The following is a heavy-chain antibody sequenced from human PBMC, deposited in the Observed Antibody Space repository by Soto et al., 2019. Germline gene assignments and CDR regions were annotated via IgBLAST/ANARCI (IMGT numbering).Heavy chain of an antibody. Sequence: ETLSLTFTVSGGSISSYYLSWIRQPAGKGLEWIGRIYTSGSTNYNPSLKSRVTMSVDTSKNQFSLKLSSVTAADTAVYYCARETYYGAGSYPIKGGYYYYGMAAWGQGTTLPASS. CDR2: IYTSGST. D-gene: IGHD3-10*01. CDR1: GGSISSYY. J-gene: IGHJ6*02. V-gene: IGHV4-4*07. CDR3: ARETYYGAGSYPIKGGYYYYGMAA.